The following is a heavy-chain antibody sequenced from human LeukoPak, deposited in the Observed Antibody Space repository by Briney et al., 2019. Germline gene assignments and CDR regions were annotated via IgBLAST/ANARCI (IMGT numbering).Heavy chain of an antibody. CDR3: ARRAGGYSHPYDY. Sequence: PGGSLRLSCAASGFTFDDYGMTWVRQAPGKGLEWVSGITRNGDSIGYADSVKGRFTISRDNSKNTLYLQMNSLRAEDTAVYYCARRAGGYSHPYDYWGQGTLVTVSS. V-gene: IGHV3-20*04. CDR2: ITRNGDSI. J-gene: IGHJ4*02. CDR1: GFTFDDYG. D-gene: IGHD4-23*01.